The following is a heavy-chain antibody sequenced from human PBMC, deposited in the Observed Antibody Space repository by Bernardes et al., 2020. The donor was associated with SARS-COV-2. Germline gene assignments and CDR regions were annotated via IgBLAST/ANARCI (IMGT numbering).Heavy chain of an antibody. CDR3: TRDPHNWGWDWYFDL. CDR1: GFTFSSYD. Sequence: GGSLRLSCAASGFTFSSYDMHWVRQATGKGLEWVSTIGTAGDTYYPGSVKGRFTISRENAKNSLYLQMNSLRAGDTAVYYCTRDPHNWGWDWYFDLWGRGTLVTVSS. CDR2: IGTAGDT. J-gene: IGHJ2*01. V-gene: IGHV3-13*01. D-gene: IGHD7-27*01.